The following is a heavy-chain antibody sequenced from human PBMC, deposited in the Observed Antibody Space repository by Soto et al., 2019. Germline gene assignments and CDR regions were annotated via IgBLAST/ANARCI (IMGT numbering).Heavy chain of an antibody. CDR3: AKDAGSKSIYRPYAMDV. CDR1: GFSFSTYG. D-gene: IGHD2-2*02. J-gene: IGHJ6*02. Sequence: QVQLVESGGGVVQPGRSLRLSCAASGFSFSTYGMHWVRQAPGKGLEWVAVISYDGSDEYYADSVKGRFTISRDNSKHTVYQQMETLRTEDTAVYYCAKDAGSKSIYRPYAMDVWGQGTTVTVSS. CDR2: ISYDGSDE. V-gene: IGHV3-30*18.